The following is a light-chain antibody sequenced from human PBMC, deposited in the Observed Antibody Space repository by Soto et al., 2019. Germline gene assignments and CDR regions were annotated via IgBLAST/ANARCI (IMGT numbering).Light chain of an antibody. CDR2: GAS. J-gene: IGKJ4*01. V-gene: IGKV3-20*01. CDR3: QQYGSSPLT. CDR1: QSVSSY. Sequence: ENVLTQSPGTLFLSPGERATLFCRASQSVSSYLAWYQQKPGRAPRLLIYGASTRATGIPARFSGSGSGTEFTLSISSLQSEDFAVYYCQQYGSSPLTFGGGTKVAIK.